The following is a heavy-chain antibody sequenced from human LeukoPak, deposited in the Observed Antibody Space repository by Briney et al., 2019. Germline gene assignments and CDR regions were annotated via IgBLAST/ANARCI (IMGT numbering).Heavy chain of an antibody. D-gene: IGHD3-22*01. CDR1: GFTFSDYY. CDR2: FSGSGGST. V-gene: IGHV3-23*01. J-gene: IGHJ4*02. Sequence: GRSLRLSCAASGFTFSDYYMSWIRQAPGKGLEWVSTFSGSGGSTYYADSVKGRFTISRDNSKNTLHLQMNSLRAEDTAVYYCAKPTGPYYYDSPNYFDYWGQGTLVTVSS. CDR3: AKPTGPYYYDSPNYFDY.